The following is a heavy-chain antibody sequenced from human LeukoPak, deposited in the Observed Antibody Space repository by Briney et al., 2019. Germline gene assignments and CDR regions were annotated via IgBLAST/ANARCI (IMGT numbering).Heavy chain of an antibody. Sequence: PGGSLRLSCAASGFTFSSYAMHWVRQAPGKGLEWVAVISYDGSNKYYADSVKGRFTISRDNAKNTLYLQMNSLRAEDTAVYYCARGRYYGIDVWGQGTTVTVSS. CDR3: ARGRYYGIDV. CDR2: ISYDGSNK. CDR1: GFTFSSYA. J-gene: IGHJ6*02. V-gene: IGHV3-30*07.